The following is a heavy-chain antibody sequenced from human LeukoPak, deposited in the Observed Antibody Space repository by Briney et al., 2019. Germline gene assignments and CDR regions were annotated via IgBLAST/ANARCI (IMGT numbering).Heavy chain of an antibody. Sequence: SETLSLTCTVSGGSISSSSYYWGWIRQPPGKGLEWIGRIYYSGSTYYNPSLKSRVTISVDTSMNQFSLKLSSVTAADTAVYYCARLSGYSGSYGVNYWGQGTLVTVSS. CDR1: GGSISSSSYY. J-gene: IGHJ4*02. V-gene: IGHV4-39*01. CDR3: ARLSGYSGSYGVNY. CDR2: IYYSGST. D-gene: IGHD1-26*01.